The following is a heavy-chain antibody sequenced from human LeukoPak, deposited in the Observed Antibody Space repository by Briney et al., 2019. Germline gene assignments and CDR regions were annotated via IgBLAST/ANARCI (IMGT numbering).Heavy chain of an antibody. D-gene: IGHD6-13*01. CDR2: ISGSGGST. J-gene: IGHJ4*02. Sequence: GGSLRLSCAASGFTFSSYAMSWVRQAPGKGLEWVSAISGSGGSTYYADSVKGRFTISRDNSKKKLYLQMNSLRAEDTAVYYCAKRPQLAAAGYYFDYWGQGTLVTVSS. CDR3: AKRPQLAAAGYYFDY. V-gene: IGHV3-23*01. CDR1: GFTFSSYA.